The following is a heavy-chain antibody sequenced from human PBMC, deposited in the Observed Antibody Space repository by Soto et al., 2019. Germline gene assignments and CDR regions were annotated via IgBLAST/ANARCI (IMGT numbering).Heavy chain of an antibody. J-gene: IGHJ2*01. CDR2: IFDSGST. CDR1: GGSISGGVYY. D-gene: IGHD4-17*01. Sequence: QVQLQESGPGLVKPSQTLSLTCTVSGGSISGGVYYWSWIRQPPGKGLEWIGYIFDSGSTYYNPSLKSRVTMSVDTSKTRFSLRLSSVTAAETAVYYCAREIIPLTTDWYFDLWGRGTLVTVSS. V-gene: IGHV4-30-4*01. CDR3: AREIIPLTTDWYFDL.